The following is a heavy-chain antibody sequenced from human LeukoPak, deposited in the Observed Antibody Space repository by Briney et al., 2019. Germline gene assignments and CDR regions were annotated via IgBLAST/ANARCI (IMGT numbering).Heavy chain of an antibody. J-gene: IGHJ4*02. CDR2: SYSAGAT. Sequence: QAGGSLRLSCAASGFTVSSILMTWVRQSPGRGLEWLSSSYSAGATYYADSVKGRFTISRDHSNNSVSLQMTNLRVEDTAIYYCARGASRISWPGIDYWGQGTLVTVSS. V-gene: IGHV3-53*01. CDR3: ARGASRISWPGIDY. CDR1: GFTVSSIL. D-gene: IGHD3-3*02.